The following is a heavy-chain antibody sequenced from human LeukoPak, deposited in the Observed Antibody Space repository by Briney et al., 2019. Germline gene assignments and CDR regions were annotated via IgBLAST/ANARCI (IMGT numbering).Heavy chain of an antibody. Sequence: RPSETLSLTCTVSGGSIRGYYWGWIRQPPGKGLEWIGSIYYSGSTYYNPSLKSRVTISVDTSKNQFSLKLSSVTAADTAVYYCAIGDILTGSGDAFDIWGQGTMVTVSS. CDR3: AIGDILTGSGDAFDI. J-gene: IGHJ3*02. V-gene: IGHV4-39*07. CDR1: GGSIRGYY. CDR2: IYYSGST. D-gene: IGHD3-9*01.